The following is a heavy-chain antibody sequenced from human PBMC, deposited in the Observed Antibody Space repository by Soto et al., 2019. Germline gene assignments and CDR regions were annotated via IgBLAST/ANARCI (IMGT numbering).Heavy chain of an antibody. J-gene: IGHJ6*02. CDR3: ARDRAKWKDYYYYGMDV. V-gene: IGHV4-30-4*01. D-gene: IGHD1-20*01. Sequence: QVQLQESGPGLVKPSPTLSLTCTVSGGSISSGDDFWTWIRQPPGKGMEWIGYLYYSGSTYYNPSVKSRLSISVDTSTNQFSLKLSSVTAADTAVYYCARDRAKWKDYYYYGMDVWGQGTTVTVSS. CDR2: LYYSGST. CDR1: GGSISSGDDF.